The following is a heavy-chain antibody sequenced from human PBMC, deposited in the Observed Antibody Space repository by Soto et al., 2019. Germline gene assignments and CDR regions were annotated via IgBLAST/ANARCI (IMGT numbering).Heavy chain of an antibody. Sequence: QVQLVQSGDEVKKPGALVKVSCKASGYIFVNYGIAWVRQAPGQGLEWMGWISPYTGNTHSASKVQGRLTMTTDTSTSTAYMALGSLTSDDTAVYYCVMVDNYVTPTPQDVWGQGTTVTVSS. CDR2: ISPYTGNT. J-gene: IGHJ6*02. D-gene: IGHD3-16*01. V-gene: IGHV1-18*01. CDR1: GYIFVNYG. CDR3: VMVDNYVTPTPQDV.